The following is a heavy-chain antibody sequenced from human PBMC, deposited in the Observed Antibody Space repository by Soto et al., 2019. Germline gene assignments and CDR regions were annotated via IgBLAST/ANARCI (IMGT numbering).Heavy chain of an antibody. CDR1: GGSVSSGSYY. J-gene: IGHJ5*02. V-gene: IGHV4-61*01. D-gene: IGHD2-2*01. Sequence: SETLSLTCTVSGGSVSSGSYYWSWIRQPPGKGLEWIGDINHSGSTNYNPSLKSRVTISVDTSKNQFSLKLSSVTAADTAVYYCARVHLIVVVPAALNRTNNWFDPWGQGTLVTVSS. CDR3: ARVHLIVVVPAALNRTNNWFDP. CDR2: INHSGST.